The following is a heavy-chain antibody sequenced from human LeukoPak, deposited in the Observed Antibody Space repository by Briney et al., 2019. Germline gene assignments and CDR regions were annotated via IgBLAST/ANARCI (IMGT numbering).Heavy chain of an antibody. CDR1: GGSISSYY. D-gene: IGHD3-10*01. J-gene: IGHJ3*02. CDR3: ARVLLWFGELFPGAFDI. Sequence: SETLSLTCTVSGGSISSYYWSWIRQPAGKGLEWIGRIYTSGSTNYNPSLESRVTMSVDTSKNQFSLKLSSVTAADTAVYYCARVLLWFGELFPGAFDIWGQGTMVTVSS. CDR2: IYTSGST. V-gene: IGHV4-4*07.